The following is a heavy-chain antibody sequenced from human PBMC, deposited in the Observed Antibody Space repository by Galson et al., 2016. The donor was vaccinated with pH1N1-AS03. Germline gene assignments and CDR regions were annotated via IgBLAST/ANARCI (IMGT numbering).Heavy chain of an antibody. D-gene: IGHD1-26*01. CDR3: ARGRGSYGMDV. J-gene: IGHJ6*02. CDR1: GYTFISYV. V-gene: IGHV1-3*01. Sequence: SVKVSCKASGYTFISYVMHWVRQAPGQRPEWMGWINAGNGNTTYSQSFQGRVTITRDTSASKAYMELSSLRSEDTAVYCCARGRGSYGMDVWGQGTTVSVSS. CDR2: INAGNGNT.